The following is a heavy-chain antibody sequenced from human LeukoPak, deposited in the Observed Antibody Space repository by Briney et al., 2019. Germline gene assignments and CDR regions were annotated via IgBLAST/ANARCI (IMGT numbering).Heavy chain of an antibody. CDR2: INPNSGGT. CDR1: GYTFTGYY. D-gene: IGHD2-2*01. CDR3: ARGPLGYCSSTSCYPLY. V-gene: IGHV1-2*06. Sequence: ASVKVSCKASGYTFTGYYMHWVRQVPGQGLEWMGRINPNSGGTNYAQKFQGRVTMTRDTSISTAYMELSRLRSDDTAVYYCARGPLGYCSSTSCYPLYWGQGTLVTVSS. J-gene: IGHJ4*02.